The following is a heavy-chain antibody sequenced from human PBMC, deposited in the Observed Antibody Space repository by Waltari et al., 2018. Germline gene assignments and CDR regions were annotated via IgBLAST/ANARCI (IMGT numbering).Heavy chain of an antibody. Sequence: QVQLQQWGAGLLKPSETLSLTCAVYGGSFSGYYWSWIRQPPGKGLEWIGEINHSGSTNYNPSLKSRVTISVDTSKNQFSLKLSSVTAADTAVYYCARGRSPRSAPRNPRLYYFDYWGQGTLVTVSS. V-gene: IGHV4-34*01. D-gene: IGHD1-1*01. CDR3: ARGRSPRSAPRNPRLYYFDY. CDR1: GGSFSGYY. J-gene: IGHJ4*02. CDR2: INHSGST.